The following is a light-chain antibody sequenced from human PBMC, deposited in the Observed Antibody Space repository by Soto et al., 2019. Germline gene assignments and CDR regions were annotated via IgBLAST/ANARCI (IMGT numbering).Light chain of an antibody. CDR3: AAWDDSLNGLYV. J-gene: IGLJ1*01. CDR1: SSNIGINT. V-gene: IGLV1-44*01. CDR2: TDN. Sequence: QAVVTQPPSASGTPGQRVTISCSGSSSNIGINTVNWYQQLPGTAPKLLIYTDNQRPSGVPDRFSGSKSGTSASLAISGLQSDDEADYYCAAWDDSLNGLYVFGTGTKLTVL.